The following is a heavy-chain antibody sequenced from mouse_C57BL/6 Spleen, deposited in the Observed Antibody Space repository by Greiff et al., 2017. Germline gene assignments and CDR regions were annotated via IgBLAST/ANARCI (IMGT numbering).Heavy chain of an antibody. CDR1: GYSITSGYY. CDR2: ISYDGSN. D-gene: IGHD2-1*01. V-gene: IGHV3-6*01. J-gene: IGHJ4*01. CDR3: ARYYGNYVSYAMDY. Sequence: EVQVVESGPGLVKPSQSLSLTCSVTGYSITSGYYWNWIRQFPGNKLEWMGYISYDGSNNYNPSLKNRISITRDTSKNQFFLKLNSVTTEDTATYYCARYYGNYVSYAMDYWGQGTSVTVSS.